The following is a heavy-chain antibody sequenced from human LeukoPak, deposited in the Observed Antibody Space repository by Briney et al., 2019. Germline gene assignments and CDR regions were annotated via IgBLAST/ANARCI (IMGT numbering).Heavy chain of an antibody. D-gene: IGHD3-22*01. CDR3: ARDRPYYDSSTYPLY. V-gene: IGHV3-74*01. J-gene: IGHJ4*02. Sequence: GGSLRLSCAASGFTFSSYWMHWVRQAPGKGLVWVSRINSDGSSTSYAASVKGRFTISRDNAKNTLYLQMNSLRAEDTAVYYCARDRPYYDSSTYPLYWGQGTLVTVSS. CDR1: GFTFSSYW. CDR2: INSDGSST.